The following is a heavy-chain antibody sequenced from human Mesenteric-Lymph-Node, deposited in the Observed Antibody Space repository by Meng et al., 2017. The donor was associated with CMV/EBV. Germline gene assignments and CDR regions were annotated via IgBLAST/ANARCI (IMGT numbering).Heavy chain of an antibody. CDR1: GFTFDDYG. CDR2: INWNGGST. J-gene: IGHJ6*02. V-gene: IGHV3-20*04. CDR3: ARDQYMITFGGVIDHRYYYGMDV. Sequence: GGSLRLSCAASGFTFDDYGMSWVRQAPGKGLEWVSGINWNGGSTGYADSVKGRFTISRDNSKNTLYLQMNSLRAEDTAVYYCARDQYMITFGGVIDHRYYYGMDVWGQGTTVTVSS. D-gene: IGHD3-16*02.